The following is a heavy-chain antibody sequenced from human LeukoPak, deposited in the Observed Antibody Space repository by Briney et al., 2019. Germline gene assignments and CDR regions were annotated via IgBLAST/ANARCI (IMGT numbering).Heavy chain of an antibody. D-gene: IGHD3-22*01. CDR2: IYYSGST. CDR3: ARGKCDRSAYRPPDY. J-gene: IGHJ4*02. Sequence: TPSETLSLTCAVSGVSISSYYWSWIRQPAGKGLEWIGDIYYSGSTNYNPSLKSRVIISADTSKNQFSLKLSSVTAADTAVYYCARGKCDRSAYRPPDYWGQGTLVTVSS. CDR1: GVSISSYY. V-gene: IGHV4-59*01.